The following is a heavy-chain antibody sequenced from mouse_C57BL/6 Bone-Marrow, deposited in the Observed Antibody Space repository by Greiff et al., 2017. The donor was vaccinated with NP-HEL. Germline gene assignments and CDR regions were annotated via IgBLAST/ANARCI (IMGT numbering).Heavy chain of an antibody. J-gene: IGHJ2*01. CDR2: INPSSGYT. CDR3: AQYYFDY. V-gene: IGHV1-7*01. CDR1: GYTFTSYW. Sequence: QVHVKQSGAELAKPGASVKLSCKASGYTFTSYWMHWVKQRPGQGLEWIGYINPSSGYTKYNQKFKDKATVTADKSSSTAYMQLSSLTYEDSAVYYCAQYYFDYWGQGTTLTVSS.